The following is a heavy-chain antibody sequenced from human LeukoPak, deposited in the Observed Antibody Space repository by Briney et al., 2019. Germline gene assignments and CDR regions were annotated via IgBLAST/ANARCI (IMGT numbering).Heavy chain of an antibody. Sequence: GGSLRLSCAASGFTFSSYAMSWVRQAPGKGLEWVSAISGSGGSKYYADSVKGRFTISRDNSKNTLYLQMNSLRAEDTAVYYCAKDRAHYDFWSGFREIDAFDIWGQGTMVTVSS. V-gene: IGHV3-23*01. D-gene: IGHD3-3*01. CDR1: GFTFSSYA. J-gene: IGHJ3*02. CDR3: AKDRAHYDFWSGFREIDAFDI. CDR2: ISGSGGSK.